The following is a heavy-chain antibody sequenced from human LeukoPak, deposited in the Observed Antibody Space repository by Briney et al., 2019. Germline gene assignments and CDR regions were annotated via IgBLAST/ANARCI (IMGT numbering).Heavy chain of an antibody. CDR2: ISPSGGST. CDR1: GYTFTGYW. D-gene: IGHD3-10*01. J-gene: IGHJ4*02. CDR3: ARAGQEWFGELGFDY. Sequence: ASVKVSCKAFGYTFTGYWMHWVRQAPGQGPEWMGVISPSGGSTIYAQKFKGRVTLTRDMSTSTDYLELSILRSEDTAVYYCARAGQEWFGELGFDYWGQGTLVTVSS. V-gene: IGHV1-46*01.